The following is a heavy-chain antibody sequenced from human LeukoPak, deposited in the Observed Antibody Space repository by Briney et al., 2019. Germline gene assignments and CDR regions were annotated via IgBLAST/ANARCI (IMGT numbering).Heavy chain of an antibody. V-gene: IGHV3-20*01. Sequence: ETLSLTCTVSGYSISSGYYWGWIRQPPGKGLEWVSGLNWNGASTGYADSVKGRFTISRDNAKNSLYLQMNSLRAEDTALYHCARVYDYAWGSYRYTGAFDIWGQGTMVTVSS. J-gene: IGHJ3*02. D-gene: IGHD3-16*02. CDR2: LNWNGAST. CDR3: ARVYDYAWGSYRYTGAFDI. CDR1: GYSISSGYY.